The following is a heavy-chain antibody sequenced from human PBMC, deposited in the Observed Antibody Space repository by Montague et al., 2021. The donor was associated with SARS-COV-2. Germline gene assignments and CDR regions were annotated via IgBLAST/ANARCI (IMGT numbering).Heavy chain of an antibody. V-gene: IGHV4-59*08. D-gene: IGHD2-15*01. CDR2: IYYSGST. CDR3: ARLRRRIYCSGGSCYSYNWFDP. Sequence: SETLSLTCTVSGGSISSYYWSWIRQPPGKGLEWIGYIYYSGSTNYNPSLKSRVTISVDTSKDQFSLKLSSVTAADTAVYYCARLRRRIYCSGGSCYSYNWFDPWGQGTLVTVSS. J-gene: IGHJ5*02. CDR1: GGSISSYY.